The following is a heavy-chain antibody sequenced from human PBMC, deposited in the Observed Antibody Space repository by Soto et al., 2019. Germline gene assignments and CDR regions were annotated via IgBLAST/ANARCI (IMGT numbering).Heavy chain of an antibody. CDR2: ISSSSSYI. J-gene: IGHJ6*02. V-gene: IGHV3-21*01. CDR1: VFTFSIYS. Sequence: LRLSCAASVFTFSIYSMNCVRQAPGKGLEWVSSISSSSSYIYYADSVKGRFTISRDNAKNSLYLQMNSLRAEDTAVYYCARSRGYDYGMDVWGQGTTVTVSS. CDR3: ARSRGYDYGMDV. D-gene: IGHD5-12*01.